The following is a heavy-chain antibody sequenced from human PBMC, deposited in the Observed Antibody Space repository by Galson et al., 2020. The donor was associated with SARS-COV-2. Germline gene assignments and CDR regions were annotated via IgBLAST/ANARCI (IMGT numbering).Heavy chain of an antibody. CDR1: GGSISSGIYY. J-gene: IGHJ4*02. V-gene: IGHV4-61*02. CDR3: ARNFYGSGNYV. Sequence: TLSLTCTVSGGSISSGIYYWSWIRQPAGKGLEWIGRIHTGGSTNYNPSLKSRVTISIDTSKNQFSLKLRSVTAADTAVYYCARNFYGSGNYVGGQGTLVTVSS. CDR2: IHTGGST. D-gene: IGHD3-10*01.